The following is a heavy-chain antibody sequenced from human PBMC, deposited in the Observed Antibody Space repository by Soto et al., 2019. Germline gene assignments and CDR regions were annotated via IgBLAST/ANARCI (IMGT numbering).Heavy chain of an antibody. D-gene: IGHD6-6*01. Sequence: EVQLLESGGGLVQPGGSLRLSCAASGFTFSSYAMSWVRQAPGKGLEWVSAISGSGGSTYYADSVKGRFTISRDNSKKTLYLQVNSLRAEDTAVYYCAKGGQLVFGLWFDPWGQGTLVTVSS. J-gene: IGHJ5*02. V-gene: IGHV3-23*01. CDR2: ISGSGGST. CDR1: GFTFSSYA. CDR3: AKGGQLVFGLWFDP.